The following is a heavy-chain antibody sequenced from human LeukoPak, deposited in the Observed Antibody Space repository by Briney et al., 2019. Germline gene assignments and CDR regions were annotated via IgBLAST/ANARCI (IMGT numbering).Heavy chain of an antibody. D-gene: IGHD5-18*01. CDR2: IYYSGST. CDR1: GGSISSYY. V-gene: IGHV4-59*01. CDR3: ARGETGPRIQLWSRRGAFDI. J-gene: IGHJ3*02. Sequence: PSETLSLTCTVSGGSISSYYWSWIRQPPGKGLEWIGYIYYSGSTNYNPSLKSRVTISVDTSKNQFSLKLSSVTAADTAVYYCARGETGPRIQLWSRRGAFDIWGQGTMVTVSS.